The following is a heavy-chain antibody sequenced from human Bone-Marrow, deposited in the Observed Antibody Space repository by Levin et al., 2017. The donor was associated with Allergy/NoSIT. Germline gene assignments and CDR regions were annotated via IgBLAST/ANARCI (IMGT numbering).Heavy chain of an antibody. D-gene: IGHD5-24*01. J-gene: IGHJ4*02. Sequence: GESLKISCAASGFNFRASAIHWVRQASGKGLEWVGRIRSQAQSYTTGYAASLRGRFTISRDDSKNTAYLHLNSLQSEDTAVYYCSRLGYNNGDFWGQGTLVTVSS. CDR2: IRSQAQSYTT. V-gene: IGHV3-73*01. CDR3: SRLGYNNGDF. CDR1: GFNFRASA.